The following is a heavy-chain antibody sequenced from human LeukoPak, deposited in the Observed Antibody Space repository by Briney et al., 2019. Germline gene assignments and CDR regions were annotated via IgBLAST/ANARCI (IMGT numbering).Heavy chain of an antibody. CDR3: ARSWYNSGSLLRFFDS. CDR2: ISGSGVNT. CDR1: GFTFNNYG. V-gene: IGHV3-23*01. Sequence: GGSLRLSCVASGFTFNNYGMNWVRLTPGKGLEWVSGISGSGVNTWYTDSLKGRFTVSRDNSKDTVFLQMNSLTDEDAALYFCARSWYNSGSLLRFFDSWGQGTLVTVPS. D-gene: IGHD6-19*01. J-gene: IGHJ4*02.